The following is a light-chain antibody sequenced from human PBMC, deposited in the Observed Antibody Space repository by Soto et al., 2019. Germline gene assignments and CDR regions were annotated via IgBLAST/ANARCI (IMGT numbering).Light chain of an antibody. CDR2: DAS. V-gene: IGKV1-33*01. CDR1: QDISKY. CDR3: QQYDNLPLT. J-gene: IGKJ4*01. Sequence: DIQMTQSPSSLSASVGDRVTITCQASQDISKYLNWYQQKPGKAPKLLIYDASKLETGVPSRFSGSGSGTDFTFTISSLQPEDIATYHCQQYDNLPLTFGGGTKVEIK.